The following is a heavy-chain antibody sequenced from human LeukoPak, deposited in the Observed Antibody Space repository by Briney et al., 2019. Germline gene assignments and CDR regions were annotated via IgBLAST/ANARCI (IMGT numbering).Heavy chain of an antibody. J-gene: IGHJ4*02. CDR3: ARDSRSGYSYGLFDY. Sequence: GGSLSLSCAASGLTFSSYSMNWVRQAPGKGLEWVSSISSSSSYIYYADSVKGRFTISRDNAKNSLYLQMNSLRAEDTAVYYCARDSRSGYSYGLFDYWGQGTLVTVSS. CDR2: ISSSSSYI. D-gene: IGHD5-18*01. V-gene: IGHV3-21*01. CDR1: GLTFSSYS.